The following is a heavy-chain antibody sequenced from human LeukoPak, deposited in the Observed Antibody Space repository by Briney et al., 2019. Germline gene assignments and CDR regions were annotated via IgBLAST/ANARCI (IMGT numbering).Heavy chain of an antibody. V-gene: IGHV3-23*01. J-gene: IGHJ4*02. CDR1: GFTFSNYA. Sequence: QPGGSLRLSCAASGFTFSNYAMSWVRQAPGKGLEWVSAISGSGGSTYYADSVKGRFTISRDNSKNTLYLQMNSLIPEDTAVYYCARQYISGQWYFDYWGQGTLVTVSS. D-gene: IGHD5-18*01. CDR3: ARQYISGQWYFDY. CDR2: ISGSGGST.